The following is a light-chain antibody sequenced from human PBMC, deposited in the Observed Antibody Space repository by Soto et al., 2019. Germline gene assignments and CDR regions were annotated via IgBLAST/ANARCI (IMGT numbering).Light chain of an antibody. V-gene: IGKV3D-15*01. J-gene: IGKJ4*01. CDR3: QQYHDWVT. CDR1: QSVSTN. Sequence: VMTQSPGTLSVSPGETATLSCGTSQSVSTNLAWYQQKPGQPPRLLIYDASTRATGIPARFRGSGSGTELTLTTSYLRNEDFAVYFCQQYHDWVTFGGGTKVDI. CDR2: DAS.